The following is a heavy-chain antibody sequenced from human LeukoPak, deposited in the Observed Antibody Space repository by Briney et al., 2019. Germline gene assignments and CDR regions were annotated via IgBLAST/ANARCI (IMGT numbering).Heavy chain of an antibody. CDR3: AKDISYYYGSGSPSGMDV. J-gene: IGHJ6*02. Sequence: GGSLRLSCAASGFTFDDYAMHWVRQAPGKGLEWVSGISWNSGSIGYADSVKGRFTISRDNAKNSLYMQINSLRAEDTALYYCAKDISYYYGSGSPSGMDVWGQGTTVTVSS. D-gene: IGHD3-10*01. V-gene: IGHV3-9*01. CDR1: GFTFDDYA. CDR2: ISWNSGSI.